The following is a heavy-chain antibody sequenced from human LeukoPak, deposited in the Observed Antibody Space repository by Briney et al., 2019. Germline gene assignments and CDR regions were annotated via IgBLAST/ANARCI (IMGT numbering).Heavy chain of an antibody. V-gene: IGHV3-11*01. Sequence: PGGSLRLSCAASGFIFSDYYMSWIRQTPGKGLEWISYISYTYSDIYYADSVRGRFTISRDNAKNSLYPQMNNLRAEDTAVYYCASGSSSVGYWGQGTRVTVSS. CDR3: ASGSSSVGY. D-gene: IGHD6-6*01. J-gene: IGHJ4*02. CDR2: ISYTYSDI. CDR1: GFIFSDYY.